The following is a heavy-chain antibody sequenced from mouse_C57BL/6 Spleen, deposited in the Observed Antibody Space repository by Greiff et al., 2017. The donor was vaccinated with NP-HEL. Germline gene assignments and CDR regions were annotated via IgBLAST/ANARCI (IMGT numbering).Heavy chain of an antibody. V-gene: IGHV1-42*01. D-gene: IGHD1-1*01. CDR1: GYSFTGYY. CDR3: ARGNYGSSYGYFDV. CDR2: INPSTGGT. Sequence: VQLQQSGPELVKPGASVKISCKASGYSFTGYYMNWVKQSPEKSLEWIGEINPSTGGTTYNQKFKAKATLTVDKSSSTADMQLKSLTSEDSAVYYCARGNYGSSYGYFDVWGTGTTVTVSS. J-gene: IGHJ1*03.